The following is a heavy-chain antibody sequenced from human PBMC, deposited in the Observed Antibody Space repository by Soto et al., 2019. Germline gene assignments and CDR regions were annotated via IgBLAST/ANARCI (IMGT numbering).Heavy chain of an antibody. CDR3: ARDQKYYYDSSGYHHYYYYGMDV. D-gene: IGHD3-22*01. CDR2: IFYSGST. V-gene: IGHV4-61*01. J-gene: IGHJ6*02. CDR1: GGSVSSGSYY. Sequence: PSETLSLTCTVSGGSVSSGSYYWSWIRQPPGKGLEWIGYIFYSGSTNYNPSLKSRVTISVDTSKNQFSLKLSSVTAADTAVYYCARDQKYYYDSSGYHHYYYYGMDVWGQGTTVTVSS.